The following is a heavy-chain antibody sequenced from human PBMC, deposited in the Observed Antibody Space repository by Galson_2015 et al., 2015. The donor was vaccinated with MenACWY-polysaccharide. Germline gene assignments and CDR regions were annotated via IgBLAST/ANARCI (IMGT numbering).Heavy chain of an antibody. J-gene: IGHJ4*02. D-gene: IGHD4-23*01. CDR2: ITPIFETA. CDR3: ARLSTVAASGGFGF. Sequence: SVKVSCKVSGGTFSSYGIIWVRQAPGQGLECMGGITPIFETANYAPNFQDRVTIAADDSTSTTYMEMSNLRFEDTAVYYCARLSTVAASGGFGFWGQGTL. V-gene: IGHV1-69*13. CDR1: GGTFSSYG.